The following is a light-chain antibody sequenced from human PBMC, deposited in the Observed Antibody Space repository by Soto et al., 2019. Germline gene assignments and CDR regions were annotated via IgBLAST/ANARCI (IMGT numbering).Light chain of an antibody. CDR1: SSDVGSYNL. CDR2: EVN. J-gene: IGLJ3*02. Sequence: QSALTQPASVSGSPGQSITISCSGTSSDVGSYNLVSWYQQLPGKAPKLIIYEVNERPSGISDRFSGSKSGNTASLTISGLKGEDEADYYCCSYVGSRILMFGGGTKLTVL. V-gene: IGLV2-23*02. CDR3: CSYVGSRILM.